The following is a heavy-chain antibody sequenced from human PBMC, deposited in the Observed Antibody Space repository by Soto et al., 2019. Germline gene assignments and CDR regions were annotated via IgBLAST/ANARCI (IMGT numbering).Heavy chain of an antibody. V-gene: IGHV1-18*01. Sequence: QDQLVQSGVEVKKPGASVKVSCKASGYSFTNYGITWVRQAPGQGFEWMGWISAYNGNTNYAQKFEGRVTMTTDASTRTAYLDLRSLRSDDTAVYYCARDRGVAPPVAGNTHYYYYMDVWGKGTTVTVSS. CDR3: ARDRGVAPPVAGNTHYYYYMDV. CDR2: ISAYNGNT. J-gene: IGHJ6*03. D-gene: IGHD6-13*01. CDR1: GYSFTNYG.